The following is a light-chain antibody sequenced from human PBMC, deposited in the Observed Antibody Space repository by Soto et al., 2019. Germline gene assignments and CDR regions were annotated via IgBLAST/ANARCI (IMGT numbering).Light chain of an antibody. V-gene: IGKV1-5*01. CDR3: QQYNSYSYT. CDR1: QSISSW. J-gene: IGKJ2*01. Sequence: DIQMTQSPSTLSASVGDRVIITCRASQSISSWLAWYQQKPGKAPKLLIYDASSLESGVPSRFSGSGSGTELTLTISSLQPDDFATYYCQQYNSYSYTFGQGTKLEIK. CDR2: DAS.